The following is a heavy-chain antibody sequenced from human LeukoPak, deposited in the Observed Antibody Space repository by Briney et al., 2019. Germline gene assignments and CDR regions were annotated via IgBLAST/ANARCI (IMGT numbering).Heavy chain of an antibody. CDR2: FDPEDGET. V-gene: IGHV1-24*01. J-gene: IGHJ4*02. D-gene: IGHD5-18*01. CDR1: GHTLTEFS. Sequence: VASVKVSCKVSGHTLTEFSMHWVRQAPGKRLEWMGRFDPEDGETIYAQKFQGRVTMTADTSTDTAYMELSSLRSEDTAVYYCARGGYSYGYASDYWGQGTLVTVSS. CDR3: ARGGYSYGYASDY.